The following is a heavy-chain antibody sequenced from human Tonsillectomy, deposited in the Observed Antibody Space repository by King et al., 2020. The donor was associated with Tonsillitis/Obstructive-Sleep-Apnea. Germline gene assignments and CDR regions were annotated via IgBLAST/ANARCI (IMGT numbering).Heavy chain of an antibody. CDR1: GLTVSNDY. Sequence: QLVQSGGGLIQPGGSLRLSCVVSGLTVSNDYMSWVRQAPGKGLEWVSVIYGGGSTYYADSVKGRFTISRDNSKNTVYLQMNSLRVEDTAVYYCASGYCSGGSCPHYYYMDVWGKGTTVTVS. J-gene: IGHJ6*03. V-gene: IGHV3-53*01. CDR2: IYGGGST. D-gene: IGHD2-15*01. CDR3: ASGYCSGGSCPHYYYMDV.